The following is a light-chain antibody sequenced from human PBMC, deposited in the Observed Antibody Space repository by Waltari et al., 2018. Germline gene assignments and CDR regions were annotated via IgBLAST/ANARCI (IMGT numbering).Light chain of an antibody. J-gene: IGKJ4*01. Sequence: EIVMTQSPATLSLSPGERATLSCRASQSVTNNLAWYQQKPGQAPRHLIYRASTRATSIPARISASGSGTEFTLTISSLQSEDFALYYCQQYNNWPLTFGGGTKVEIK. CDR1: QSVTNN. CDR3: QQYNNWPLT. V-gene: IGKV3-15*01. CDR2: RAS.